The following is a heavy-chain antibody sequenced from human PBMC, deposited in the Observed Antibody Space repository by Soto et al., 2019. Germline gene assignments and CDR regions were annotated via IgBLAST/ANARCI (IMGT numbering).Heavy chain of an antibody. J-gene: IGHJ4*02. CDR1: GFTFSSYG. V-gene: IGHV3-30*18. Sequence: GGSLRLFCAASGFTFSSYGMHWVRQAPGKGLEWVAVISYDGSNKYYADSVKGRFTISRDNSKNTLYLQMNSLRAEDTAVYYCAKDPHDYGDYLYYFDYWGQGTLVTVSS. D-gene: IGHD4-17*01. CDR3: AKDPHDYGDYLYYFDY. CDR2: ISYDGSNK.